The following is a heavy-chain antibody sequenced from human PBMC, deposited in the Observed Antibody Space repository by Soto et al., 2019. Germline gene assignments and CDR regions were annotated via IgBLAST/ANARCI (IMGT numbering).Heavy chain of an antibody. CDR2: FDLENGET. CDR3: AIEVRRSNQFDH. D-gene: IGHD3-10*01. V-gene: IGHV1-24*01. Sequence: ASVKVSCKVSGYTLTELSIHWVRQAPGEGLGWMGGFDLENGETIYAQRFQGRVTMTEESSADTPYMELSSLRSEDTAAYYCAIEVRRSNQFDHWGQGTMVTVSS. J-gene: IGHJ4*02. CDR1: GYTLTELS.